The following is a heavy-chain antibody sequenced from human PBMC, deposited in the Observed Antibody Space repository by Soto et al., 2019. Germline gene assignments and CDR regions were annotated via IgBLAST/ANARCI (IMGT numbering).Heavy chain of an antibody. V-gene: IGHV2-5*01. CDR3: ALKRWSNFDY. J-gene: IGHJ4*02. CDR1: GFSLTTSGVG. CDR2: IYWYDDK. Sequence: QITLKESGPTLVRPTQTLTLTCTFSGFSLTTSGVGVGWILQPPGKALEWLAVIYWYDDKRYRPSLKSRLTITKDTSKNQVVLTVPNIDPVDTATYYCALKRWSNFDYWGQGTLVTVSS. D-gene: IGHD2-15*01.